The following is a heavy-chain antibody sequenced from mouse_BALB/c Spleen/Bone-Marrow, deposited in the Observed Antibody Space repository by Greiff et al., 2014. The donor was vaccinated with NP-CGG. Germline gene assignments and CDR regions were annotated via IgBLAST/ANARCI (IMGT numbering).Heavy chain of an antibody. CDR2: INPGSGDT. D-gene: IGHD4-1*01. CDR3: ARCLTGRSPIAY. V-gene: IGHV1-54*01. Sequence: VQLQESGAELVRPGTSVKVSCKASGYAFTNYLIEWVKQRPGQGLEWIGVINPGSGDTNYNEKFKGKATLTADKSSSTAYMQLSSLTSDDSAVYFCARCLTGRSPIAYWGQGTSVTVSS. CDR1: GYAFTNYL. J-gene: IGHJ4*01.